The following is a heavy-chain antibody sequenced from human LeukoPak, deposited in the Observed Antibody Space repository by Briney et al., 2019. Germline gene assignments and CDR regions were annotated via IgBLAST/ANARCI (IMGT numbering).Heavy chain of an antibody. CDR3: ARLTSYYGMDV. Sequence: SETLSLTCTVSGGSISNYYWSWIRQPPGKGLEWIGYIHHSGSTNNNPSLKSRVTISVDTSKNQFSLKLSSVTAADAAVYYCARLTSYYGMDVWGQGTTVTVSS. CDR2: IHHSGST. J-gene: IGHJ6*02. V-gene: IGHV4-59*08. CDR1: GGSISNYY.